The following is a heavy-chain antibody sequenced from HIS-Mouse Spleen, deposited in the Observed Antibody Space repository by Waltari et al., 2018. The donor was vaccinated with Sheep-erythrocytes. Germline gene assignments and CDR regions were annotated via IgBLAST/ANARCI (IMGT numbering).Heavy chain of an antibody. CDR3: ARTSSSSDYFDY. D-gene: IGHD6-6*01. CDR1: GFTFISYW. CDR2: IKQDGSEK. Sequence: EVQLVESGGGLVQPGGSLRLSCAASGFTFISYWMSWVRQAPGRGLEWGANIKQDGSEKYYVESVRGRFTSSRDNAKNSLYLQMNSLRAEDTAVYYCARTSSSSDYFDYWGQGTLVTVSS. V-gene: IGHV3-7*01. J-gene: IGHJ4*02.